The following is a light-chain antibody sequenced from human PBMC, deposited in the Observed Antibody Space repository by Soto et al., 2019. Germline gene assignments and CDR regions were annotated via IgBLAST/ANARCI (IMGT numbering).Light chain of an antibody. V-gene: IGKV3-20*01. CDR3: QQFGSSLWT. Sequence: ERVLTHSPGKLSLSPVENATLSCRASQSVSSSYIAWYQQSSGHAPRLLIYGAYNRATGIPDRFSGNGSGRDFSLTISRLEPEDFAVYYCQQFGSSLWTLGQGTKVDIK. CDR1: QSVSSSY. CDR2: GAY. J-gene: IGKJ1*01.